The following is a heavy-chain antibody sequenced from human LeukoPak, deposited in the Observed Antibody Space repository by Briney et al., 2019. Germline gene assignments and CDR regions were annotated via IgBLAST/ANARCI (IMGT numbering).Heavy chain of an antibody. V-gene: IGHV3-7*01. CDR2: IKQDEIEK. J-gene: IGHJ3*02. Sequence: GGSLRLSCAASGFTFSSYWMSWVRQAPGKGLEWVANIKQDEIEKYYVDSVKGRFTISRDNVKNSLYLQMNSLRAEDTAVYYCARDCRAVAGPYDGDAFDIWGQGTMVTVSS. CDR1: GFTFSSYW. CDR3: ARDCRAVAGPYDGDAFDI. D-gene: IGHD6-19*01.